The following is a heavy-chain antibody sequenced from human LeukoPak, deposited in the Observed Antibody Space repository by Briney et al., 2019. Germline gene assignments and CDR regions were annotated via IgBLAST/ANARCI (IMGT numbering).Heavy chain of an antibody. CDR2: IRYDGSNI. CDR1: GSTFSTYA. Sequence: GRSLRLSCAASGSTFSTYAMHWVRQAPGKGLEWVAFIRYDGSNIYYADSVKGRFTISRDNSKNTLYLQMNNLRAEDTAVYYCAKDRATVYSYAGDYFDYWGQGTLVTVPS. CDR3: AKDRATVYSYAGDYFDY. J-gene: IGHJ4*02. D-gene: IGHD1-14*01. V-gene: IGHV3-30*02.